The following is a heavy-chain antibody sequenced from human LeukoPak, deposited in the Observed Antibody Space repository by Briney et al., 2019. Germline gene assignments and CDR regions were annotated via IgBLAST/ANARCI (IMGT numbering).Heavy chain of an antibody. Sequence: GGSLRLSCAASGFTFSSYGMHWVRQAPGKGLEWVAFIRYDGSNKYYVDSVKGRFTISRDNSQNTLYLQMNSLRAEDTAVYYCAKDGGVYYYYYMDVWGKGTTVTVSS. D-gene: IGHD2-8*02. CDR2: IRYDGSNK. CDR1: GFTFSSYG. J-gene: IGHJ6*03. V-gene: IGHV3-30*02. CDR3: AKDGGVYYYYYMDV.